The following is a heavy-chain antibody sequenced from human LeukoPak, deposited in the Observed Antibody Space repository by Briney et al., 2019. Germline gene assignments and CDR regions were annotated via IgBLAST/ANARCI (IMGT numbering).Heavy chain of an antibody. D-gene: IGHD3-9*01. CDR2: IYYSGST. V-gene: IGHV4-59*01. CDR3: ARLRPDYDILTGFPMDV. J-gene: IGHJ6*02. Sequence: SETLSLTCAVSGGSISPYYWTWIRQPPGKGLEWIGYIYYSGSTNYNPSLKRRVTQSVDTSKNQFSLKLSSVTAVDTAVYYCARLRPDYDILTGFPMDVWGPGTTVTVSS. CDR1: GGSISPYY.